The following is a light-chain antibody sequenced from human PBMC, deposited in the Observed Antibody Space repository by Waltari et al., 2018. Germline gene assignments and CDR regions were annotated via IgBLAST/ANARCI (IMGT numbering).Light chain of an antibody. J-gene: IGKJ2*01. V-gene: IGKV3-15*01. CDR1: QSLSSN. Sequence: EIVMTQSPATLSVSPGERAPLSSRASQSLSSNLAWYQQKPGQAPRLLIYGASTRATGIPARFSGSGSGTEFTLTISSLQSEDFAVYYCQQYNNWPPYTFGQGTKLEIK. CDR3: QQYNNWPPYT. CDR2: GAS.